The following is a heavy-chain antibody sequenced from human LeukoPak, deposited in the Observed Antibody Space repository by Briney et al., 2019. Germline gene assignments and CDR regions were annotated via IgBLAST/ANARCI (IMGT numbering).Heavy chain of an antibody. V-gene: IGHV4-34*01. CDR3: AMGWQQLATGDYFDY. D-gene: IGHD6-13*01. J-gene: IGHJ4*02. CDR2: INHSGST. CDR1: GGSFSGYY. Sequence: SETLSLTCADSGGSFSGYYWSWLRQPPGKGLEWIGEINHSGSTNYNPSLKSRVTISVDTSKNQFSRKLSSVTAAYTAVYYCAMGWQQLATGDYFDYWGQGTLVTVSS.